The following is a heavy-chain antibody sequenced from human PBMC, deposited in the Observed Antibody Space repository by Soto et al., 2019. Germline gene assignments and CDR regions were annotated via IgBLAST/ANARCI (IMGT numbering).Heavy chain of an antibody. CDR2: IIPIFGTA. D-gene: IGHD3-10*01. CDR3: ARIDSHRGPYYGSGSKQYYYYGMDV. V-gene: IGHV1-69*13. J-gene: IGHJ6*02. CDR1: GGTFSSYA. Sequence: SVKVSCKASGGTFSSYAISWVRQAPGQGLEWMGGIIPIFGTANYAQKFQGRVTITADESTSTAYMELSSLRSEDTAVYYCARIDSHRGPYYGSGSKQYYYYGMDVWGQGTTVTVSS.